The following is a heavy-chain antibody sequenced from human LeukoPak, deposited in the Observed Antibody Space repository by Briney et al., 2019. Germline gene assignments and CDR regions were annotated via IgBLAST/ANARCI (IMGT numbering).Heavy chain of an antibody. D-gene: IGHD3-22*01. CDR3: ARSADSSGCSAFDI. Sequence: GGSLRPSCAASGFTFSDYYMSWIRQAPGKGLEWVSYISSSGSTIYYADSVKGRFTISRDNAKNSLYLQMNSLRAEDTAVYYCARSADSSGCSAFDIWGQGTMVTVSS. J-gene: IGHJ3*02. CDR1: GFTFSDYY. CDR2: ISSSGSTI. V-gene: IGHV3-11*04.